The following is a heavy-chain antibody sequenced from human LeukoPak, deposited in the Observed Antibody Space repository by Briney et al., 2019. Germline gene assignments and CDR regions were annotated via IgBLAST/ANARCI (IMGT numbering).Heavy chain of an antibody. CDR1: GFTFSSYA. D-gene: IGHD3-22*01. Sequence: PGGSLGLSCAASGFTFSSYAMSWVRQAPGKGLEWVSAISGSGGSTYYADSVKGRFTISRDNSKNTLSLQVNSLRAEDTAVYYCAKGSYYDSSGHYYFDCWGQGTLVTVSS. CDR2: ISGSGGST. V-gene: IGHV3-23*01. CDR3: AKGSYYDSSGHYYFDC. J-gene: IGHJ4*02.